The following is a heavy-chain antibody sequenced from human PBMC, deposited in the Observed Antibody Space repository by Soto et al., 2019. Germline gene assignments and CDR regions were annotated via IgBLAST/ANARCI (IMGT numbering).Heavy chain of an antibody. V-gene: IGHV3-33*06. CDR2: IWYDGSNK. Sequence: PGGSLRLSCAASGFTFRNYGMHWVRQAPGKGLEWVAVIWYDGSNKYYADSVKGRFTVSRDNSKNTLYLQMNSLRAEDTAVYYCAKDRGYSYGYSAFDIWGQGTMVTVSS. CDR1: GFTFRNYG. J-gene: IGHJ3*02. CDR3: AKDRGYSYGYSAFDI. D-gene: IGHD5-18*01.